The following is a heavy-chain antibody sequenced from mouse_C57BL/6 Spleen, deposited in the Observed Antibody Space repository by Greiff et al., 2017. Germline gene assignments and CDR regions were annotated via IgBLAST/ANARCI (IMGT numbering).Heavy chain of an antibody. CDR2: IRSKSNNYAT. Sequence: EVKVVESGGGLVQPKGSLKLSCAASGFSFNTYAMNWVRQAPGKGLEWVARIRSKSNNYATYYADSVKDRFTISRDDSESMLYLQMNNLKTEDTAMYYCVRHYSNYYAMDYWGQGTSVTVSS. D-gene: IGHD2-5*01. V-gene: IGHV10-1*01. CDR3: VRHYSNYYAMDY. J-gene: IGHJ4*01. CDR1: GFSFNTYA.